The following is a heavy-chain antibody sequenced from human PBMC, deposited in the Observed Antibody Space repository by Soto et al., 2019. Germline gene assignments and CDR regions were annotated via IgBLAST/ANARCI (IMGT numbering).Heavy chain of an antibody. D-gene: IGHD6-19*01. J-gene: IGHJ4*01. CDR1: GFMFSAYA. CDR3: ARDPSPDTSGWCGVDL. V-gene: IGHV3-30*04. CDR2: ISYDGTNK. Sequence: QVQLVESGGGVVQPGRSLRLSCAASGFMFSAYAMLWVRQAPGKGLEWVAAISYDGTNKYYADSVKGRFTISRDNSKNTLFLQMNSLRAEDTGVYYWARDPSPDTSGWCGVDLWGHGTLVTVSS.